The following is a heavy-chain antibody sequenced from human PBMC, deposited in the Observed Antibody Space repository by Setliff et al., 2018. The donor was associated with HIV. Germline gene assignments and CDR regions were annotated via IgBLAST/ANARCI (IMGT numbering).Heavy chain of an antibody. V-gene: IGHV4-4*02. CDR3: ATCRHRPSNWFDP. J-gene: IGHJ5*02. CDR2: VYHTGST. CDR1: GASDISYIW. Sequence: PSETLSLTCAVSGASDISYIWWSWVRQPPGKGLEWIGEVYHTGSTNLNPSLKSRVTISIDKAKNQISLRLTSVTAADTAVYYCATCRHRPSNWFDPWGQGTVVTVSS.